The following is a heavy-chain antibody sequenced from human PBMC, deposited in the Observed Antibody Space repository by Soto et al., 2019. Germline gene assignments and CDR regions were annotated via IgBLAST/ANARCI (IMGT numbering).Heavy chain of an antibody. J-gene: IGHJ2*01. CDR1: GGSISSSSYY. CDR2: IYYSGST. Sequence: SETLSLTCPFSGGSISSSSYYWGWIRQPPGKGLEWIGSIYYSGSTYYNPSLKSRVTISVDTSKNQFSLKLSSVTAADTAVYYCARLWFGESRYWYFDLWGRGTLVTVSS. D-gene: IGHD3-10*01. CDR3: ARLWFGESRYWYFDL. V-gene: IGHV4-39*01.